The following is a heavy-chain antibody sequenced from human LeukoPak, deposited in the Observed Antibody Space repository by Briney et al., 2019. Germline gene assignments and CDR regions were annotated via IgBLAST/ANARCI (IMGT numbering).Heavy chain of an antibody. CDR2: IYYSGNS. Sequence: SETLSLTCTVSGGPISSYDWSWIRQPPGKGLEWIGNIYYSGNSNYNPSLKSRVTITVATTNNQFSLKLSSVTAANTAVYYGANRRHGYSIFDYWGQGTLVTVSS. V-gene: IGHV4-59*03. D-gene: IGHD5-24*01. CDR3: ANRRHGYSIFDY. J-gene: IGHJ4*02. CDR1: GGPISSYD.